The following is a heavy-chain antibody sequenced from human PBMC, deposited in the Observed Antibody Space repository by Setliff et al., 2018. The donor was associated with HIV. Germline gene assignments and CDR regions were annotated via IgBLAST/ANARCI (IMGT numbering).Heavy chain of an antibody. V-gene: IGHV3-66*02. CDR1: GFTVSSYY. J-gene: IGHJ4*02. CDR2: IYSDGNT. D-gene: IGHD3-10*01. Sequence: QAGGSLRLSCAASGFTVSSYYMSWVRQAPGKGLEWFSTIYSDGNTYHADSVKGRFTLSRDNSENALFLQMNSLRPEDTAVYYCARLRPYNSALDYWGQGTLVTVSS. CDR3: ARLRPYNSALDY.